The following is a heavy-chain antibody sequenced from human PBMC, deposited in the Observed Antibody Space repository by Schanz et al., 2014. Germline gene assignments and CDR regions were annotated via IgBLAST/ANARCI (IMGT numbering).Heavy chain of an antibody. CDR1: GNTITKFA. D-gene: IGHD3-3*01. V-gene: IGHV1-24*01. CDR3: AFLEWILPGMDV. Sequence: QVQLLQSGAEVKKPGASVRLSCKASGNTITKFAMHWVRQAPGKGLEWMGSFDPEDGQTFYAQNIPGSAAMTEDTSTDTAYMELRSLTSEDTAVYYCAFLEWILPGMDVWGQGTTVIVSS. J-gene: IGHJ6*02. CDR2: FDPEDGQT.